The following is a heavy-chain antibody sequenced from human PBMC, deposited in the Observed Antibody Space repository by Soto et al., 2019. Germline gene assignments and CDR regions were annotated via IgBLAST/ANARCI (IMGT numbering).Heavy chain of an antibody. Sequence: GGSPRLSCAASGFIVSTNYMTWVRQAPGKGLEWVSVIYTGGSTYYADSVKGRVTISRDNSKNTLYLQMNSLRAEDTAVYYCARVFDAFDIWGQGTMVTVSS. CDR2: IYTGGST. CDR3: ARVFDAFDI. J-gene: IGHJ3*02. V-gene: IGHV3-53*01. CDR1: GFIVSTNY.